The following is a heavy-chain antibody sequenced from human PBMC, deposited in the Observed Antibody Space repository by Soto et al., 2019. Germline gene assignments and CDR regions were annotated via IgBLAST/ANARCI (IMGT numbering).Heavy chain of an antibody. D-gene: IGHD1-1*01. V-gene: IGHV3-7*04. J-gene: IGHJ4*02. CDR1: GFAFSSYW. CDR2: IKPDGSEI. CDR3: VRSSGWTGDY. Sequence: EVQLVESGGDLVQPGGSLRLSCATSGFAFSSYWMNWVRQVPGKGLEWVANIKPDGSEINYVDSVRGRFTISTNNANSSLYLPMNRLRAKDTAAYYCVRSSGWTGDYWGQGILVTVSS.